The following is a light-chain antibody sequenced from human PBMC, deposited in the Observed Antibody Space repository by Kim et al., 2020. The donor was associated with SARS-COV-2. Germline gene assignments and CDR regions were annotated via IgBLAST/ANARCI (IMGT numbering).Light chain of an antibody. CDR3: QQRSTSHLT. CDR2: DAS. J-gene: IGKJ3*01. CDR1: QSVSIY. V-gene: IGKV3-11*01. Sequence: EIVLTQSPPTLSLSPGARATLSCRASQSVSIYLAWYQQKPGQAPTLLSYDASNRSTGIPAKFSGIGSVTDFTLTISSLEPEDFAVYYSQQRSTSHLTFCPGTKVEIK.